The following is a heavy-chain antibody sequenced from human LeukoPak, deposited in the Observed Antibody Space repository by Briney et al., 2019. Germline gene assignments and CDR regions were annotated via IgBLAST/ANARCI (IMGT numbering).Heavy chain of an antibody. J-gene: IGHJ4*02. D-gene: IGHD2-21*02. CDR3: ARGACGGDCYLV. V-gene: IGHV4-59*01. CDR2: IYYSGST. CDR1: GGSFSYYY. Sequence: PSETLSLTCTVSGGSFSYYYWSWIRQPPGKGLEWIGYIYYSGSTKYNSSLKSRVTISVDTSKNQFSLKLGSVTAADTAVYYCARGACGGDCYLVWGQGALVTVSS.